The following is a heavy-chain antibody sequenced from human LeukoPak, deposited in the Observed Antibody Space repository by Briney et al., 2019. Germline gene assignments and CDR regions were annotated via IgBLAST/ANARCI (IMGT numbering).Heavy chain of an antibody. CDR1: GGSISSASYF. Sequence: SETLSLTCTVSGGSISSASYFWGWIRQPPGKGLEWIGTLYYSGSTYYSASLKSRVTMSGDTSRNQFSLRLSSVNAADTAVYYCAKAGVRYSDSSALYAFDFWGPGTMVTVSS. CDR2: LYYSGST. J-gene: IGHJ3*01. D-gene: IGHD3-22*01. CDR3: AKAGVRYSDSSALYAFDF. V-gene: IGHV4-39*01.